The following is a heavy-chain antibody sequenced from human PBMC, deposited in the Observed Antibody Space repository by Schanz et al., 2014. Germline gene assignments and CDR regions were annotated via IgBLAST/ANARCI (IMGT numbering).Heavy chain of an antibody. J-gene: IGHJ3*02. CDR1: GFTFSSYL. V-gene: IGHV3-23*04. CDR3: AREDMVRGIRAFDI. D-gene: IGHD3-10*01. Sequence: EVQVVESGGGLVQPGGSLRLSCEASGFTFSSYLMSWVRQAPGKGLEWVSGIGGSGGSTDYADSVKGRFTISRDNSKNTLSLQMNSLRAEDTAVFYCAREDMVRGIRAFDIWGQGTMVTVSS. CDR2: IGGSGGST.